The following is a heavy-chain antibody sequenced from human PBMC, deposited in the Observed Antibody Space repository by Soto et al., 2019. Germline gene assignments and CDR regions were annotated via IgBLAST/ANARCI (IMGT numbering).Heavy chain of an antibody. CDR1: GVTFRISA. CDR3: TGTFYSGYDVFDY. Sequence: GWSPRLCSAASGVTFRISAMHGVRQASGKGLEWVGRIRSKANSYATAYAASVKGRFTISRDDSKNTAYLQMNSLKTEDTAVYYCTGTFYSGYDVFDYWGQGTLVTVSS. V-gene: IGHV3-73*01. D-gene: IGHD5-12*01. J-gene: IGHJ4*02. CDR2: IRSKANSYAT.